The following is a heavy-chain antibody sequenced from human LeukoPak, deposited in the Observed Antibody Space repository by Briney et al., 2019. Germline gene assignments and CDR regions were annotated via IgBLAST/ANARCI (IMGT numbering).Heavy chain of an antibody. Sequence: ASVKVSCKPPGYTFTTYGISWVRQAPGQGLEWMGCISAYNGNTDYAQKFRGRVTMTTDTSTSTAYMELRSLRSDDTAVYYCARDLDILTAYYSGYWGQGTLVTVSS. V-gene: IGHV1-18*04. CDR1: GYTFTTYG. J-gene: IGHJ4*02. D-gene: IGHD3-9*01. CDR2: ISAYNGNT. CDR3: ARDLDILTAYYSGY.